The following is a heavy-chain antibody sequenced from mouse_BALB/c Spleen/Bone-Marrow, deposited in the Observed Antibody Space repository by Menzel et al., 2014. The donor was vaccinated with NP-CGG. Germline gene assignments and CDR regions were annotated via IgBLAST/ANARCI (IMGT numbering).Heavy chain of an antibody. CDR1: GFTFSDYY. CDR3: GRERCGCAMDR. CDR2: ISNGDGST. V-gene: IGHV5-12*02. J-gene: IGHJ4*01. Sequence: EVKLQESGRGLVQPGAPLKLSCATPGFTFSDYYMYWVRQTPDRRLEWVAYISNGDGSTYYPDTVKGRFTISRDNAKNTLNRQMNHLKSEDAAMYCCGRERCGCAMDRRGQGTSGTVSS.